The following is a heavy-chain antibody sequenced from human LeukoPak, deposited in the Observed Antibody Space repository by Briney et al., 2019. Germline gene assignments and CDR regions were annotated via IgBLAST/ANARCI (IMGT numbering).Heavy chain of an antibody. J-gene: IGHJ4*02. CDR3: ARSADSSGYYYFDY. CDR1: GGSISSYY. Sequence: SETLSLTCTVSGGSISSYYRSWIRQPPGKGLEWIGYINYRGSTNYNPSLKSRVTISVDTTKNQFSLKMSSVTAADMAVYYCARSADSSGYYYFDYWGQGTLVTVS. V-gene: IGHV4-59*08. D-gene: IGHD3-22*01. CDR2: INYRGST.